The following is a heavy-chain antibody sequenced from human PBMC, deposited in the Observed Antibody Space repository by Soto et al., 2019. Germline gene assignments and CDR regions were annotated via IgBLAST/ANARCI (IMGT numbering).Heavy chain of an antibody. CDR1: GYTFTSYA. CDR3: ARAHNLATNYYYYYGMDV. V-gene: IGHV1-69*13. Sequence: SVKVSCKASGYTFTSYAISWVRQAPGQGLEWMGGIIPIFGTANYAQKFQGRVTITADESTSTAYMELSSLRSEDTAVYYCARAHNLATNYYYYYGMDVWGQGTTVTVSS. CDR2: IIPIFGTA. D-gene: IGHD1-1*01. J-gene: IGHJ6*02.